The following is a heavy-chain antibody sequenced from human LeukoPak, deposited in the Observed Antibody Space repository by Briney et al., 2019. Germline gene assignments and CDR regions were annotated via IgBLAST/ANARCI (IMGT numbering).Heavy chain of an antibody. Sequence: ASVKVSCKASGYTFTSYSINWVRQAPGQGLEWMGWISAYNGNTNYAQKLQGRVTMTTDTSTSTAYMELSSLRSEDTAVYYCAREAFAAAYMDVWGKGTTVTVSS. CDR2: ISAYNGNT. D-gene: IGHD6-13*01. CDR3: AREAFAAAYMDV. J-gene: IGHJ6*03. CDR1: GYTFTSYS. V-gene: IGHV1-18*01.